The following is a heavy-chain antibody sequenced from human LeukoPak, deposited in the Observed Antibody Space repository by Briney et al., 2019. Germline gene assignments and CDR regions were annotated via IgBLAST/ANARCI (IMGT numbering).Heavy chain of an antibody. D-gene: IGHD2-2*01. CDR1: GFDFSNYA. J-gene: IGHJ4*02. Sequence: GGSLRLSCAASGFDFSNYAMTWVRRAPGKGLEWVSAVTGTSSKTNYADSVKGRFTISRDNSKNMLYLDMNNLRVEDTAIYYCAKDRSSTTSCSSYWGRGTLVTVSS. CDR3: AKDRSSTTSCSSY. CDR2: VTGTSSKT. V-gene: IGHV3-23*01.